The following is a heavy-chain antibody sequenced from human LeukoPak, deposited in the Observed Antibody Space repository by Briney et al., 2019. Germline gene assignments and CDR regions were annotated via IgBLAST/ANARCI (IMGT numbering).Heavy chain of an antibody. CDR2: ISSSGSTI. CDR3: ARDKTGSEFVVVPAAMPDLADY. V-gene: IGHV3-11*01. J-gene: IGHJ4*02. Sequence: PGGSLRLSCAASGFTFSDYYMSWIRQAPGKGLEWVSYISSSGSTIYYADSVKGRFTISRDNAKNSLYLQMNSLRAEDTAVYYCARDKTGSEFVVVPAAMPDLADYWGQGTLVTVSS. CDR1: GFTFSDYY. D-gene: IGHD2-2*01.